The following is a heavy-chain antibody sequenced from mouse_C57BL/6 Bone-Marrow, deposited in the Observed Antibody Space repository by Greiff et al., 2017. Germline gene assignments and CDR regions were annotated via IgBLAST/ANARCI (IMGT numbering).Heavy chain of an antibody. CDR2: IYPGDGDT. Sequence: VQLQESGAELVKPGASVKISCKASGYAFSSYWMNWVKQRPGKGLEWIGQIYPGDGDTNYNGKFKGKATLTADKSSSTAYMQLSSLTSEDSAVYLCERWAISYGSSCALDYWGQGTSVTVSA. J-gene: IGHJ4*01. V-gene: IGHV1-80*01. CDR1: GYAFSSYW. D-gene: IGHD1-1*01. CDR3: ERWAISYGSSCALDY.